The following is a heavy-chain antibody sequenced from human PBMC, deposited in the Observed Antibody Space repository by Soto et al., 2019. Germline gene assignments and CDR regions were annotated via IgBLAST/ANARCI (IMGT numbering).Heavy chain of an antibody. CDR2: VNPHSGAT. Sequence: ASVKVSCKASGYTFTAYYIHWLRQAPGQGLEWMGWVNPHSGATVFAQKFLGSVTLTTGTSINTAYMELTSLTSDDTALYYCARPPNPWEPYAFHIWGHGTLVTVSS. J-gene: IGHJ3*02. CDR1: GYTFTAYY. V-gene: IGHV1-2*04. D-gene: IGHD1-26*01. CDR3: ARPPNPWEPYAFHI.